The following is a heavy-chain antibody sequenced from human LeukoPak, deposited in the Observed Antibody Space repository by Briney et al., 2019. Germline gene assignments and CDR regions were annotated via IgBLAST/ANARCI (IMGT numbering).Heavy chain of an antibody. CDR1: GYTFTGYY. D-gene: IGHD3-22*01. V-gene: IGHV1-2*04. J-gene: IGHJ6*02. Sequence: EASVKVSCKASGYTFTGYYMHWVRQAPGQGLEWMGWINPNSGGTNYAQKFQGWVTMTRDTSISTAYMELSRLRSDDTAVYYCARSVHDSSGYYYYYYYGMDVWGQGTTVTVSS. CDR2: INPNSGGT. CDR3: ARSVHDSSGYYYYYYYGMDV.